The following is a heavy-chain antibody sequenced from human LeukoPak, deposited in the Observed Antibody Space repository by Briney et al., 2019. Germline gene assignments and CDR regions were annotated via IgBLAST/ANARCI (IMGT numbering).Heavy chain of an antibody. J-gene: IGHJ4*02. V-gene: IGHV1-2*02. CDR2: INPNSGGT. CDR3: ATDSAPLEARV. CDR1: GYTFTGYY. D-gene: IGHD3-10*01. Sequence: ASVKVSCKASGYTFTGYYMHWVRQAPGQGLEWMGWINPNSGGTNYAQKFQGRVTMTRNTSISTAYMELSSLRSEDTAVYYCATDSAPLEARVWGQGTLVTVSS.